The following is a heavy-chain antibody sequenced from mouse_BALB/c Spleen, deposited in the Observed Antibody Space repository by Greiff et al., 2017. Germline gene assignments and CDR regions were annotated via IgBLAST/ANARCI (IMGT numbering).Heavy chain of an antibody. D-gene: IGHD1-1*01. J-gene: IGHJ3*01. CDR2: IYPYNGGT. Sequence: EVKVEESGPELVKPGASVKISCKASGYTFTDYKMHWVKQSHGKSLEWIGYIYPYNGGTGYNQKFKSKATLTVDNSSSTAYMELRSLTSEDSAVYYCAREGYYYGSSYLFAYWGQGTLVTVSA. CDR3: AREGYYYGSSYLFAY. V-gene: IGHV1S29*02. CDR1: GYTFTDYK.